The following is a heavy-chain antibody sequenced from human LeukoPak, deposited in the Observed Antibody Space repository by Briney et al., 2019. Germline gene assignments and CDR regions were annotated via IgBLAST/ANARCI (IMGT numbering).Heavy chain of an antibody. Sequence: ASVKVSCKASGYTFTSYDINWVRQATGQGLEWMGWINPNSGGTNYAQKFQGRVTMTRDTSISTAYMELSRLRSDDTAVYYCARELIDCSSTSCFYYDFWSGYWSNDYYFDYWGQGTLVTVSS. V-gene: IGHV1-2*02. D-gene: IGHD3-3*01. CDR1: GYTFTSYD. J-gene: IGHJ4*02. CDR2: INPNSGGT. CDR3: ARELIDCSSTSCFYYDFWSGYWSNDYYFDY.